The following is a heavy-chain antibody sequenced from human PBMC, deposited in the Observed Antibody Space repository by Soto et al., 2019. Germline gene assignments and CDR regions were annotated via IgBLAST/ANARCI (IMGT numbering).Heavy chain of an antibody. CDR2: IRRSGSTI. V-gene: IGHV3-11*01. CDR1: GFTFSDYS. D-gene: IGHD2-2*01. Sequence: QVQLVESGGGLVKPGGSLRLSCAASGFTFSDYSMTWIRQAPGKGLEWVSYIRRSGSTIYYAGSVKGRFTISRDNAKNSLYLQMNSLRAEDTAVYYCARGLGPPAAVDYWGQGTLVTVSS. CDR3: ARGLGPPAAVDY. J-gene: IGHJ4*02.